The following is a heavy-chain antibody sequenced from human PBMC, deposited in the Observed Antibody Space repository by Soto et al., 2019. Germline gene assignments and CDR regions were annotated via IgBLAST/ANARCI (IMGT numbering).Heavy chain of an antibody. V-gene: IGHV1-69*13. Sequence: SVKVSSKAPGGDFRSRSINWVRPAPGQGLEWVGGIIPLFCTTNYAQKLQGTVTPIADESKSIAYMEMTDLRSQDTAVDYCGEGGGCYDTWGQGTLVTVSS. CDR2: IIPLFCTT. CDR3: GEGGGCYDT. CDR1: GGDFRSRS. J-gene: IGHJ5*02. D-gene: IGHD3-10*01.